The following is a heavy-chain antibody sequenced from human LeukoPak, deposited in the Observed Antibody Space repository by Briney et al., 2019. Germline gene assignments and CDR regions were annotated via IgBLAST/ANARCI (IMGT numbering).Heavy chain of an antibody. V-gene: IGHV3-33*01. CDR2: IWYDGSNK. CDR3: ARVGRITMVRGAYYFDY. D-gene: IGHD3-10*01. J-gene: IGHJ4*02. Sequence: GGSLRLSCAASGFTFSGYGMHWVRQAPGKGLEWVAVIWYDGSNKYYADSVKGRFTISRDNSKNTLYLQMNSLRAEDTVVYYCARVGRITMVRGAYYFDYWGQGTLVTVSS. CDR1: GFTFSGYG.